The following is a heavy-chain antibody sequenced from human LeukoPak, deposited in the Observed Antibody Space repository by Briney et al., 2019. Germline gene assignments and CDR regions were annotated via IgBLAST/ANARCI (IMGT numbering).Heavy chain of an antibody. J-gene: IGHJ4*02. CDR1: GGSFSGYY. V-gene: IGHV4-34*01. CDR2: INHSGST. CDR3: VMGYYDSSGYYYVYY. D-gene: IGHD3-22*01. Sequence: SETLSLTCAVYGGSFSGYYWSWIRQPPGKGLEWIGEINHSGSTNYNPSLKSRVTISVDTSKNQFSLKLSSVTAADTAVYYCVMGYYDSSGYYYVYYWGQGTLVTVSS.